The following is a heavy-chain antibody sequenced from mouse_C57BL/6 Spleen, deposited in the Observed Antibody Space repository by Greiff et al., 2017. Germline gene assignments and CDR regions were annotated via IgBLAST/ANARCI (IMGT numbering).Heavy chain of an antibody. CDR1: GFSLTSYG. Sequence: QVQLQESGPGLVAPSQSLSITCTVSGFSLTSYGVHWVRQPPGKGLAWLVVIWSDGSTTYNSALKSRLSIRKDNSKSQVFLKMNSLQTDDTAMYDCARHSNYAMDYWGQGTSVTVSS. CDR2: IWSDGST. CDR3: ARHSNYAMDY. V-gene: IGHV2-6-1*01. J-gene: IGHJ4*01. D-gene: IGHD1-1*01.